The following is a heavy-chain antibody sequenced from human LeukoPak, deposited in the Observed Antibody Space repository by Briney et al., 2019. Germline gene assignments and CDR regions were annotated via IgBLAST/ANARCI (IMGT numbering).Heavy chain of an antibody. Sequence: ASVKVSCKASGYTFTSYAMNWVRQAPGQGLEWMGWISAYNGNTNYAQKLQGRVTMTTDTSTSTAYMELRSLRSDDTAVYYCASRYSYDQGAFDYWGQGTLVTVSS. CDR3: ASRYSYDQGAFDY. CDR1: GYTFTSYA. D-gene: IGHD5-18*01. V-gene: IGHV1-18*01. CDR2: ISAYNGNT. J-gene: IGHJ4*02.